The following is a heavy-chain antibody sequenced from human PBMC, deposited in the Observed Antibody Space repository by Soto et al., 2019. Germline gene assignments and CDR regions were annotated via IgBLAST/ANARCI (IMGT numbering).Heavy chain of an antibody. CDR2: IYYSGST. CDR3: ARLSRYFDWPYFDY. V-gene: IGHV4-39*01. Sequence: QLQLQESGPGLVKPSETLSLTCTVSGGSISSSSYYWGWIRQPPGKGLEWIGSIYYSGSTYYNPSLKSRVTISVDTSKNQFSLKLSSVTAADTAVYYCARLSRYFDWPYFDYWGQGTLVTVSS. D-gene: IGHD3-9*01. J-gene: IGHJ4*02. CDR1: GGSISSSSYY.